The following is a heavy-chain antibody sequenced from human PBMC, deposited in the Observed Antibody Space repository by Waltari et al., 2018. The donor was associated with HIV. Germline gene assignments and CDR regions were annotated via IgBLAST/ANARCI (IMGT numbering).Heavy chain of an antibody. CDR2: IFWDDDK. CDR3: AHTPVGRLQFLQWFHYGMDV. V-gene: IGHV2-5*02. D-gene: IGHD3-3*01. Sequence: WLALIFWDDDKRYSPSLKSRLTITKDTSKNQVLLTMTNMDPVDTATYYCAHTPVGRLQFLQWFHYGMDVWGQGTTVTVSS. J-gene: IGHJ6*02.